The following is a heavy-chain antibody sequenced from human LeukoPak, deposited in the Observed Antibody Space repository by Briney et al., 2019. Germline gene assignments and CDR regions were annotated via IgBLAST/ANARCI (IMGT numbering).Heavy chain of an antibody. J-gene: IGHJ4*02. CDR2: ICYSGST. Sequence: SETLSLTCTVSGGSISSSSYYWGWIRQPPGKGLEWIGSICYSGSTNYNPSLKSRVTISVDTSKNQFSLKLSSVTAADTAVYYCARGGYFDWLLPFDYWGQGTLVTVSS. CDR1: GGSISSSSYY. CDR3: ARGGYFDWLLPFDY. D-gene: IGHD3-9*01. V-gene: IGHV4-39*07.